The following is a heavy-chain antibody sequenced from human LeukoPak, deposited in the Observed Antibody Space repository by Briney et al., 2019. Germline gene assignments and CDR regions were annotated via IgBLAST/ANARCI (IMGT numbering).Heavy chain of an antibody. J-gene: IGHJ6*03. Sequence: SETLSLTCSVSGGSISSSSYYWGRIRQPPGKGLEWIGSIFYGGSTYYNPSLKSRVTISVDTSKNQFSLKLSSVTAADTAVYYCARHITIFGVVILNYYMDVWGKGTTVTVPS. CDR2: IFYGGST. D-gene: IGHD3-3*01. CDR3: ARHITIFGVVILNYYMDV. V-gene: IGHV4-39*01. CDR1: GGSISSSSYY.